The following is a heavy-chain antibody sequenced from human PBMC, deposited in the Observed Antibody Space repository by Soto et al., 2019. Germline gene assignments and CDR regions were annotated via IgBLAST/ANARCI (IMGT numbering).Heavy chain of an antibody. D-gene: IGHD3-16*02. V-gene: IGHV3-74*01. J-gene: IGHJ4*02. Sequence: WGSLRLSCAASGFTFSSYWIRFVRQFPYKWLVWVSRINSDGSITNYADAVKGRFTISRDNVKNTLYLQMNSLRAEDTAVYYCVRYSRSVGGSYRPDYWGQGTLVTVSS. CDR3: VRYSRSVGGSYRPDY. CDR2: INSDGSIT. CDR1: GFTFSSYW.